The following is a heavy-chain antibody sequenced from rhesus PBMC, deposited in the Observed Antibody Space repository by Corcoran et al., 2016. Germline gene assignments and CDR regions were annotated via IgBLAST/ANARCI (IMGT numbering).Heavy chain of an antibody. CDR1: GGSFRSYW. Sequence: QVQLQESGPGLVKPSETLSLTCGVSGGSFRSYWWSWHRQPPGKGMEGIGASNGNREINNHIPALKRRFTSSKYAYKNHSSLMLSSVTAADTAVYYCARYTSEDDYGYYYTPFDYWGQGVLVTVSS. J-gene: IGHJ4*01. CDR2: SNGNREIN. V-gene: IGHV4-80*01. CDR3: ARYTSEDDYGYYYTPFDY. D-gene: IGHD3S6*01.